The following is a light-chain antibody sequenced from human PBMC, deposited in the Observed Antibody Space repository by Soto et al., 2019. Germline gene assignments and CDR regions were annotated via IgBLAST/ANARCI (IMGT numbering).Light chain of an antibody. Sequence: NFMLTQPHSVSESPGKTVTISCTRSSGSIASNYVQWYQQRPGSAPTTVIYEDNQRPSEIPDRFSGSIDSSSNSASLTISGLKTEDEADYYCQPYDSSYYVFGTGTKLTVL. CDR2: EDN. J-gene: IGLJ1*01. V-gene: IGLV6-57*04. CDR1: SGSIASNY. CDR3: QPYDSSYYV.